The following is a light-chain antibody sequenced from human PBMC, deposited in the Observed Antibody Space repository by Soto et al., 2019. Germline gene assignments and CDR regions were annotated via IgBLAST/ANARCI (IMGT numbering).Light chain of an antibody. CDR3: QQRSNWPT. J-gene: IGKJ1*01. CDR1: QSVSSY. V-gene: IGKV3-11*01. CDR2: DAS. Sequence: EIGLTQSPATLSLSPGERAALSCGASQSVSSYLAWYQQKPGQAPRLLIYDASNRATGIPARFSGSGSGTDFTLTISSLEPEDFAVYYCQQRSNWPTFGQGTKVDI.